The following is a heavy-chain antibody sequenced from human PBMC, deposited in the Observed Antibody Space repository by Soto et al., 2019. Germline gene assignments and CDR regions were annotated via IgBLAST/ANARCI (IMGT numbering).Heavy chain of an antibody. CDR1: GFTFSRFS. V-gene: IGHV3-30*09. CDR3: VREGKMAPQGFDQ. J-gene: IGHJ4*03. CDR2: ISYDGISK. D-gene: IGHD5-12*01. Sequence: GGSLRLSCAASGFTFSRFSMHWVRQAPGKGLEWVAFISYDGISKYYADSVKGRFAISRDNSKNTLYLQMYSLRPEDTAVYYSVREGKMAPQGFDQCGQGSLVTVSS.